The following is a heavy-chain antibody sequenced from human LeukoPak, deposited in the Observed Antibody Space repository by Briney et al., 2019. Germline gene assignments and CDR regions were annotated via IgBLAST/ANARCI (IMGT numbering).Heavy chain of an antibody. Sequence: GGSLRLSCAASGFTFSSYGMNWVRQTPGKGLEWVSYISSSGSSIYQADSVKGRFTISRDSAKNSLYLQMNSLRAEDTAVYYCATASAITSPGTFEHWGQGTLVTVSS. CDR3: ATASAITSPGTFEH. CDR1: GFTFSSYG. V-gene: IGHV3-48*04. CDR2: ISSSGSSI. J-gene: IGHJ1*01. D-gene: IGHD1-1*01.